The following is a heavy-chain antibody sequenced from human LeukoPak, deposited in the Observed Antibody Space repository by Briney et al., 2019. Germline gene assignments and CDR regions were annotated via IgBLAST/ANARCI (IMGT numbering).Heavy chain of an antibody. D-gene: IGHD3-10*01. CDR2: IFHTGST. CDR1: GDSISSGGYA. J-gene: IGHJ5*02. V-gene: IGHV4-30-2*01. CDR3: ARELWFANAPGSWLDP. Sequence: KTSDTLSLTCVVSGDSISSGGYAWSWIRQPPGKGLEWIGYIFHTGSTFYNPSLKSRVTISVDNSKNQFSLRLSSVTAADTAVYYCARELWFANAPGSWLDPWGQGTLVTVST.